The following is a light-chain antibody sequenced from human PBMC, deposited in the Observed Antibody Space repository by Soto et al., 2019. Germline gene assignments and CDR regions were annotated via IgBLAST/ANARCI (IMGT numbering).Light chain of an antibody. J-gene: IGKJ5*01. CDR3: QQYNNWPPIT. CDR2: DAS. Sequence: EIVMTHSPASLAVSPWERAALSCSASQSVGRNLAWYQQKPGQAPRLLIYDASTRATGIPARFSGGGSGTEFTLSISSLQSEDFAVYYCQQYNNWPPITFGQGTRLEIK. CDR1: QSVGRN. V-gene: IGKV3-15*01.